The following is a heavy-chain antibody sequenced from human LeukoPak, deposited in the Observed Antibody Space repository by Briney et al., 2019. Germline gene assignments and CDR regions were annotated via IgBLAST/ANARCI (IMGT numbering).Heavy chain of an antibody. CDR1: GYTFTVYY. D-gene: IGHD6-6*01. J-gene: IGHJ6*02. CDR3: ARDSQLARPPWIYGMDV. CDR2: INPNSGGT. V-gene: IGHV1-2*04. Sequence: ASVKVSFKASGYTFTVYYMHWVRQAPGQGLGWMGWINPNSGGTNYAQKFQGWVTMTRDTSISTAYMELSRLRSDDTAVYYCARDSQLARPPWIYGMDVWGQGTTVTVSS.